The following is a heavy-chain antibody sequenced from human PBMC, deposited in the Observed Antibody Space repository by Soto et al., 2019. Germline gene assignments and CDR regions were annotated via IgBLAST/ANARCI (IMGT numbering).Heavy chain of an antibody. CDR3: ARDHYDYVWGSYRYTGAYYFDY. D-gene: IGHD3-16*02. CDR2: IWYDGSNK. V-gene: IGHV3-33*01. Sequence: GGSLRLSCAASGFTFSSYGMHWVRQAPGKGLEWVAVIWYDGSNKYYADSVKGRFTISRDNSKNTLYLQMNSLRAEDTAVYYCARDHYDYVWGSYRYTGAYYFDYWGQGTLVTVSS. J-gene: IGHJ4*02. CDR1: GFTFSSYG.